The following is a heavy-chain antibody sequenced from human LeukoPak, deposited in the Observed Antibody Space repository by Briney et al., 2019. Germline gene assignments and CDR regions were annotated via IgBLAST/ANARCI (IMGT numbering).Heavy chain of an antibody. V-gene: IGHV4-39*07. CDR1: GGSISSSSYY. Sequence: SETLSLTCTVSGGSISSSSYYWGWIRQPPGKGLEWIGSIYYSGSTYYNPSLKSRVTISVDTSKNQFSLKLSSVTAADTAVYYWARVRRVREVIIDYYYYYMDVWGKGTTVTISS. J-gene: IGHJ6*03. CDR3: ARVRRVREVIIDYYYYYMDV. D-gene: IGHD3-10*01. CDR2: IYYSGST.